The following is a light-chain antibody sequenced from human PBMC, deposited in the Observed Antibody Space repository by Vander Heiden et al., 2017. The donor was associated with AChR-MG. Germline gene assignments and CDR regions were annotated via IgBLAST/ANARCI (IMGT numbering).Light chain of an antibody. CDR2: DAS. CDR1: QSVSSY. V-gene: IGKV3-11*01. CDR3: QQRSYWPPS. J-gene: IGKJ4*01. Sequence: IVSTQSPASVSLSPGDRATLSSRASQSVSSYLAWYQQKPGQAPRLLNCDASNRATGIPVRFSGSGSGTDFTITISILAPGDFAVYYCQQRSYWPPSFGGGTKVEIK.